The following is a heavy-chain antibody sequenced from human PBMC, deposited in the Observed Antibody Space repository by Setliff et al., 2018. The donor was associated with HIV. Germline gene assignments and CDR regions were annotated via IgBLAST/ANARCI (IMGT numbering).Heavy chain of an antibody. D-gene: IGHD6-13*01. Sequence: PSETLSLTCTVSGGSISSSSYYWGWICQPPGQRLEWIGSIFYSGTTYYNPSLKSRVTISVHTSKNQFSLKLSSVTAADTAFYFCARERAALHYFDYWGRGTLVTVSS. CDR3: ARERAALHYFDY. CDR1: GGSISSSSYY. CDR2: IFYSGTT. J-gene: IGHJ4*02. V-gene: IGHV4-39*07.